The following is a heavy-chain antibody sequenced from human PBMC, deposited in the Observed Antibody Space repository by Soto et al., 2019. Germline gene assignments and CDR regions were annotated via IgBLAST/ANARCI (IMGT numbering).Heavy chain of an antibody. D-gene: IGHD2-15*01. J-gene: IGHJ6*02. CDR1: GFTFSSYG. Sequence: VGSLRLSCAASGFTFSSYGMHWVRQAPGKGLEWVAVISYDGSNKYYADSVKGRFTISRDNSKNTLYLQMNSLRAEDTAVYYCAKDIVVVVAAYYGMDVWGQGTTVTVSS. V-gene: IGHV3-30*18. CDR2: ISYDGSNK. CDR3: AKDIVVVVAAYYGMDV.